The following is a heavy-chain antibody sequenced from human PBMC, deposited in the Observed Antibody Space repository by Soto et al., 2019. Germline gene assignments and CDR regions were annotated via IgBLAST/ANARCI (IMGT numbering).Heavy chain of an antibody. CDR1: GGSVSSGSYY. V-gene: IGHV4-61*03. Sequence: SATLSITCTVSGGSVSSGSYYWSWIRQPPGKGLEWIGYIYYSGSTNYNPSLKSRVTISVDTSKNTLHLEMNSLRAEDTAVYYCVRDGHCITTSCYGNWLDPWGQGTLVTVSS. J-gene: IGHJ5*02. CDR2: IYYSGST. D-gene: IGHD2-2*01. CDR3: VRDGHCITTSCYGNWLDP.